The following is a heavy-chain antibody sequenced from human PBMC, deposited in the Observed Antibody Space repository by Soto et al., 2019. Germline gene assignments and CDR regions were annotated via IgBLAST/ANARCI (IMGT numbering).Heavy chain of an antibody. D-gene: IGHD2-2*01. CDR3: ARAFCSSSNCDNWFDP. Sequence: VKVSCKASGYTITTFGISWVRQAPGQGLEWMGWISTYNGNTNYAQKVQGRLTMTTDTSTSTAYMELRSLTSDDTAVYYCARAFCSSSNCDNWFDPWGQGTLVTVSS. CDR1: GYTITTFG. J-gene: IGHJ5*02. CDR2: ISTYNGNT. V-gene: IGHV1-18*01.